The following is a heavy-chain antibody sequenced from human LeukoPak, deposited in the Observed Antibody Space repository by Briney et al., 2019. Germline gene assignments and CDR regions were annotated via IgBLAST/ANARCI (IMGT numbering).Heavy chain of an antibody. CDR3: ATIEYSSSTLDY. J-gene: IGHJ4*02. CDR2: IWYDGSNK. Sequence: GSLRLSCAASGFTFSSYGMHWVRQAPGKGLEWVAVIWYDGSNKYYADSVKGRFTISRDNSKNTLYLQMNSLRAEDTAVYYCATIEYSSSTLDYWGQGTLVTVSS. D-gene: IGHD6-6*01. V-gene: IGHV3-33*01. CDR1: GFTFSSYG.